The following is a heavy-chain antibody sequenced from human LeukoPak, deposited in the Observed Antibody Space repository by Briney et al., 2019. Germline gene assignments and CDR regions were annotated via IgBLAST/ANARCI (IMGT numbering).Heavy chain of an antibody. D-gene: IGHD3-22*01. J-gene: IGHJ4*02. CDR2: ISSSSSYI. CDR1: GFTFSSYS. CDR3: ARDWDSSGYYFPFDY. V-gene: IGHV3-21*01. Sequence: GGSLRLSCAASGFTFSSYSMNWVSQAPGKGLEWVSSISSSSSYIYYADSVKGRFTISRDNAKNSLYLQMNSLRAEDTAVYYCARDWDSSGYYFPFDYWGQGTLVTVSS.